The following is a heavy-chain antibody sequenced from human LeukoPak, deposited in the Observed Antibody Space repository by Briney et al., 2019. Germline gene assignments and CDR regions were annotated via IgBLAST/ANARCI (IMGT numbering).Heavy chain of an antibody. CDR3: AKDGDGSGSLEDPYYYYYYMDV. Sequence: PGGSLRLSCAASGFTFSSYGMHWVRQAPGKGPEWVAFIRYDGSNKYYADSVKGRFTISRDNSKNTMYLQMNSMRAEATAVYYCAKDGDGSGSLEDPYYYYYYMDVWGKGTTVTISS. CDR2: IRYDGSNK. CDR1: GFTFSSYG. J-gene: IGHJ6*03. V-gene: IGHV3-30*02. D-gene: IGHD3-10*01.